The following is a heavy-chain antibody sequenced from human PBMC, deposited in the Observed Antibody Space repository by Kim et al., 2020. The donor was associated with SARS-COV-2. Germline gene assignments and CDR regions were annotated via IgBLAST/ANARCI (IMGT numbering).Heavy chain of an antibody. CDR3: AREISGSYRYYYYGMDV. J-gene: IGHJ6*02. D-gene: IGHD1-26*01. CDR2: INPNSGGT. CDR1: GYTFTGYY. V-gene: IGHV1-2*02. Sequence: ASVKVSCKASGYTFTGYYMHWVRQAPGQGLEWMGWINPNSGGTNYAQKFQGRVTMTRDTSISTAYMELSRLRSDDTAVYYCAREISGSYRYYYYGMDVWGQGTTVTVSS.